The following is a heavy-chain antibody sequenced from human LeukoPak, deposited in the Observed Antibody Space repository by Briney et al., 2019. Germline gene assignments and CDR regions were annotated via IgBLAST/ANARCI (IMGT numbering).Heavy chain of an antibody. D-gene: IGHD2/OR15-2a*01. J-gene: IGHJ4*02. CDR3: ARENPRIRYYFDY. CDR2: INHSGST. Sequence: PSETLSLTCAVYGGSFSGYYWSWLRQPPGKGLEWIGEINHSGSTNYNPSLKSRVTISVDTSKNQFSLKLSSVTAADTAVYYCARENPRIRYYFDYWGQGTLVTVSS. V-gene: IGHV4-34*01. CDR1: GGSFSGYY.